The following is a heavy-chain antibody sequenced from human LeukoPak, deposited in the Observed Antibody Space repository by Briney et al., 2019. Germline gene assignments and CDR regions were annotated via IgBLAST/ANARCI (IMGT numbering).Heavy chain of an antibody. D-gene: IGHD3-10*01. CDR2: INHSGST. CDR1: GGSFSGYY. V-gene: IGHV4-34*01. CDR3: ASYYGSGSYRSDY. Sequence: SETLSLTCAVYGGSFSGYYWSWIRQPPGRGLEWIGEINHSGSTNYNPSLKSRVTISVDTSKNQFSLKLSSVTAADTAVYYCASYYGSGSYRSDYWGQGTLVTVSS. J-gene: IGHJ4*02.